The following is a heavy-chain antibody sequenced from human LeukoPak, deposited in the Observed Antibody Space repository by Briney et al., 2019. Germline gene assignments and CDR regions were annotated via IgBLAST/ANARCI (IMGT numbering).Heavy chain of an antibody. V-gene: IGHV1-69*02. Sequence: ASVKVSCKASGGTFSSYTISWVRQAPGQGLEWMGRIIPILGIANYAQKFQGRVTITADKSTSTAYMELSSLRSEDTAVYYCARGDGYSYGSYWFDPWGQGTLVTVSS. CDR3: ARGDGYSYGSYWFDP. D-gene: IGHD5-18*01. CDR1: GGTFSSYT. CDR2: IIPILGIA. J-gene: IGHJ5*02.